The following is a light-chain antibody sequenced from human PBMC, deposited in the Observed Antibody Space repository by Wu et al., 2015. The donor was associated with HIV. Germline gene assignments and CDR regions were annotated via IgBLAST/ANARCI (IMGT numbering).Light chain of an antibody. CDR1: QHISSF. Sequence: AIRITQSPSSLSASTGDRVTITCRASQHISSFLAWYQQKPGKAPKLLIYAASTLQNGVPSRFSGSGSGTDFTLTISCLQSEDFATYYCQQYSAGVAFGGGTKAEMK. CDR2: AAS. CDR3: QQYSAGVA. V-gene: IGKV1-8*01. J-gene: IGKJ4*01.